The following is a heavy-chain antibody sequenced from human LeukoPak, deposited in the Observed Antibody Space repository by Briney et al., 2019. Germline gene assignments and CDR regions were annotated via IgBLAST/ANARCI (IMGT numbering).Heavy chain of an antibody. CDR2: INPSGDTT. Sequence: ASVKVSCKASGYSLTSYYMHWVRQAPGQGLEWMGIINPSGDTTTYLQKFQGRITMTRETSTSTVYMELSSLRFEDTAVYYCARVLYGDFPWFDPWGQGTLVTISS. CDR3: ARVLYGDFPWFDP. J-gene: IGHJ5*02. D-gene: IGHD4-17*01. CDR1: GYSLTSYY. V-gene: IGHV1-46*01.